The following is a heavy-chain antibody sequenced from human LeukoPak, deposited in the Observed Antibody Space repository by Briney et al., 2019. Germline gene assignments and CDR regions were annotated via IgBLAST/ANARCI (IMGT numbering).Heavy chain of an antibody. CDR2: INHSGST. J-gene: IGHJ4*02. CDR3: ARGSGSTPEKYYFDY. Sequence: PSETLSLTCAVYGGSFSVYYWSWIRQPPGKGLEWIGEINHSGSTNYNPSLKSRVTISVDTSKNQFSLKLSSVTAADTAVYYCARGSGSTPEKYYFDYWGQGTLVTVSS. CDR1: GGSFSVYY. V-gene: IGHV4-34*01. D-gene: IGHD2-2*01.